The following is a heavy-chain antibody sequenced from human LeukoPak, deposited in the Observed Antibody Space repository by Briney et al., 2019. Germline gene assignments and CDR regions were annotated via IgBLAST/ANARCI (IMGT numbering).Heavy chain of an antibody. CDR2: IIPIFGTA. CDR1: GGTFSSYA. V-gene: IGHV1-69*06. Sequence: SVKVSCKASGGTFSSYAISWVRQAPGQGLEWMGGIIPIFGTANYAQKFQGRVTITADKSTSTAYMELSSLRSEDTAVYYCARRESSGWYLDYWGQGTLVTVSS. J-gene: IGHJ4*02. D-gene: IGHD6-19*01. CDR3: ARRESSGWYLDY.